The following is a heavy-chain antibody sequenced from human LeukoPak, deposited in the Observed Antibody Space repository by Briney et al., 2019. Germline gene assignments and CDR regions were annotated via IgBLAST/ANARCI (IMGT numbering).Heavy chain of an antibody. CDR1: GGSISSSSYY. V-gene: IGHV4-39*01. D-gene: IGHD1-1*01. J-gene: IGHJ4*02. Sequence: PSETLSLTXTVSGGSISSSSYYWGWIRQPPGKGLEWIGSIYYSGSTYYNPSLKSRVTISVDTSKNQFSLKLSSVTAADTAVYYCARPGTTGTTFDYWGQGTLVTVSS. CDR2: IYYSGST. CDR3: ARPGTTGTTFDY.